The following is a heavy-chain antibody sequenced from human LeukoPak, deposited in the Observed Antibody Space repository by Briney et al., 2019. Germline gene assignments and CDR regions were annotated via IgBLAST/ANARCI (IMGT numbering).Heavy chain of an antibody. CDR1: GYTFTSYG. Sequence: ASVKVSCKASGYTFTSYGISWVRRVPGQGLEWMGWISAYTGNTNYAQNLQGRVTMTTDTSTRTAYMDLSRLTSDDTAVYYCARDWPGISLHFDLWGRGTLITVSS. D-gene: IGHD2-15*01. V-gene: IGHV1-18*01. CDR2: ISAYTGNT. J-gene: IGHJ2*01. CDR3: ARDWPGISLHFDL.